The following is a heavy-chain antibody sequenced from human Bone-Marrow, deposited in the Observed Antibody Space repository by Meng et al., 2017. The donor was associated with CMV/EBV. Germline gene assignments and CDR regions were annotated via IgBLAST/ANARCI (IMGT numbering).Heavy chain of an antibody. Sequence: GGSLSLSCAASGFTFSSNAMSWVRQAPGKGLEWVSVISGGDSRTYYVDSVKGRFTISTDNSKNTLYLQMNSLRAEDTAVYYCAKIDISGYYFLDYWGQGTLVTVSS. CDR2: ISGGDSRT. V-gene: IGHV3-23*03. CDR3: AKIDISGYYFLDY. CDR1: GFTFSSNA. D-gene: IGHD3-22*01. J-gene: IGHJ4*02.